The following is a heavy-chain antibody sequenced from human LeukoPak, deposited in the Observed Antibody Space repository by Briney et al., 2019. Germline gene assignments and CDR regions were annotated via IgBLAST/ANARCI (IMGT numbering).Heavy chain of an antibody. D-gene: IGHD6-19*01. CDR3: AKRYSSGPIDY. J-gene: IGHJ4*02. CDR2: IGAGGAST. Sequence: GGSLRLSCAASGFTFSSYAMSWVRQAPGKGLEWVSVIGAGGASTYYADSVKGRFTISRDNSKNTLHLQMNSLRAEDTAVYYCAKRYSSGPIDYWGQRTLVTVSS. V-gene: IGHV3-23*01. CDR1: GFTFSSYA.